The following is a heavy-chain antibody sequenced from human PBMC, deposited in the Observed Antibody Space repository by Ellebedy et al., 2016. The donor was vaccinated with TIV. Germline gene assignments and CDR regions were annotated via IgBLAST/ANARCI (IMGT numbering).Heavy chain of an antibody. D-gene: IGHD6-19*01. CDR2: INHSGST. CDR3: ARGRGGYNSGWKYGMDV. CDR1: GGSFSGYS. Sequence: MPSETLSLTCAVYGGSFSGYSSSCIRPPPGKGLEWIGEINHSGSTNYNPSLKGRVPISVDTSKNQFSLKLSSVTAADTAVYYCARGRGGYNSGWKYGMDVWGQGTTVTVSS. V-gene: IGHV4-34*01. J-gene: IGHJ6*02.